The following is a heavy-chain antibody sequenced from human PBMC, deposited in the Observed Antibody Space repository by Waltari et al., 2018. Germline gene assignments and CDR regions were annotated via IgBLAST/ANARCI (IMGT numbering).Heavy chain of an antibody. CDR3: AKAVSTSFTYYYMDV. D-gene: IGHD1-1*01. V-gene: IGHV3-23*03. CDR2: IYSGGSK. CDR1: GFTFSSYV. Sequence: EVQLVASGGGLVQPGGSLRLSCAASGFTFSSYVMSWVRQAPGQGLEWVSVIYSGGSKYYADSVKGRFTISSDNTKNTLYLQMNSPRAEDTAVYYGAKAVSTSFTYYYMDVWGKGTTVTVSS. J-gene: IGHJ6*03.